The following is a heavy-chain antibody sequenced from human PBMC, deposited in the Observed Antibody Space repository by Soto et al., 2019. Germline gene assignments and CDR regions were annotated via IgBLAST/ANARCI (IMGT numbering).Heavy chain of an antibody. J-gene: IGHJ4*02. CDR2: ISSSSSTI. Sequence: GGSLRLSCAASGFTFSSYSMNWVRQAPGKGLEWVSYISSSSSTIYYADSVKGRFTISRDNAKNSLCLQMNSLRAEDTAVYYCARVIFGYCSGGSCYFDYWGQGTLVTVSS. CDR1: GFTFSSYS. D-gene: IGHD2-15*01. CDR3: ARVIFGYCSGGSCYFDY. V-gene: IGHV3-48*01.